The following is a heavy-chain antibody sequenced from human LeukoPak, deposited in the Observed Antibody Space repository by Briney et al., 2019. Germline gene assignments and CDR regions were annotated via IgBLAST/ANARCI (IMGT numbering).Heavy chain of an antibody. D-gene: IGHD3-22*01. Sequence: SETLSLTCTVSGGSISTSSYYWSWIRQPPGKGLEWIGEINHSGSTNYNPSLKSRVTISVDTSKNQFSLKLSSVTAADTAVYYCARGYDSSGYYPYTYYHYGMDVWGQGTTVTVSS. CDR1: GGSISTSSYY. CDR2: INHSGST. V-gene: IGHV4-39*07. J-gene: IGHJ6*02. CDR3: ARGYDSSGYYPYTYYHYGMDV.